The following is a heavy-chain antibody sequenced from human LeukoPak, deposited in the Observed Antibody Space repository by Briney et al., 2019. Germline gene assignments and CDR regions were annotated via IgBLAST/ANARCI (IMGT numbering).Heavy chain of an antibody. D-gene: IGHD4-17*01. CDR1: GGTFSNYA. CDR2: IIPIFGTA. J-gene: IGHJ4*02. V-gene: IGHV1-69*06. CDR3: ARGDYGDYMYYFDY. Sequence: GASVKVSCKASGGTFSNYAISWVRQAPGQGLEWMGGIIPIFGTANYAQKFQGRVTITADKSTSTAYMELSSLRSEDTAVYYCARGDYGDYMYYFDYWGQGTLVTVSS.